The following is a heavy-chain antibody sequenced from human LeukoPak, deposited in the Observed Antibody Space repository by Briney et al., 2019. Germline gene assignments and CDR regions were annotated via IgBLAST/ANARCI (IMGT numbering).Heavy chain of an antibody. CDR2: IYHSGST. V-gene: IGHV4-38-2*02. J-gene: IGHJ4*02. CDR3: ARVMWSGAHFDY. D-gene: IGHD3-10*01. Sequence: SETLSLTCTVSGYSISSGYYWGWIRQPPGKGLEWIGSIYHSGSTYYNPSLKSRVTISVDTSKNQFSLKLSSVTAADTAVYYCARVMWSGAHFDYWGQGTLVTVSS. CDR1: GYSISSGYY.